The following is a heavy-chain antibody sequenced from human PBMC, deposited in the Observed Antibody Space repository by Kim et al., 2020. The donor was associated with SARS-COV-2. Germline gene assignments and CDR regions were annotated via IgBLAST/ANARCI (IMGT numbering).Heavy chain of an antibody. J-gene: IGHJ6*03. D-gene: IGHD2-2*01. V-gene: IGHV4-34*01. Sequence: SETLSLTCAVYGGSFSGYYWSWIRQPPGKGLEWIGEINHSGSTNYNPSLKSRVTISVDTSKNQFSLKLSSVTAVDTAVYYCARTVVVVPAAIFNPYYYYYMDVWGKGTTVTVSS. CDR3: ARTVVVVPAAIFNPYYYYYMDV. CDR1: GGSFSGYY. CDR2: INHSGST.